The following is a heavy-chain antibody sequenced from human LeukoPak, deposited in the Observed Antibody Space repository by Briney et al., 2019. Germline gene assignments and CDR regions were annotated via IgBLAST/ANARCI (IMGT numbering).Heavy chain of an antibody. CDR1: GFTFDDYG. CDR2: INWNGDNT. J-gene: IGHJ4*02. D-gene: IGHD3-9*01. V-gene: IGHV3-20*04. CDR3: ARGSTHYDVLTGYHYYFDY. Sequence: GGSLRLSCAASGFTFDDYGMSWVRQAPGKGLEWVSGINWNGDNTNYADSLKGRFTISRDNAKNSLYLQMNSLRAEDMALYYCARGSTHYDVLTGYHYYFDYWGQGTLVTVSS.